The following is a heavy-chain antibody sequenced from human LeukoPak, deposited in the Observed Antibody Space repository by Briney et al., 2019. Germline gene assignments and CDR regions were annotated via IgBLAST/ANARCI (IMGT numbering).Heavy chain of an antibody. CDR1: GGSISSSSYY. CDR2: IYYSGST. V-gene: IGHV4-39*07. CDR3: ARDSARFGEWLLGWFDP. D-gene: IGHD3-3*01. J-gene: IGHJ5*02. Sequence: SETLSLTCTDSGGSISSSSYYWGWIRQPPGKGLEWIGSIYYSGSTYYNPSLKSRVTISVDTSKNQFSLKLSSVTAADTAVYYCARDSARFGEWLLGWFDPWGQGTLVTVSS.